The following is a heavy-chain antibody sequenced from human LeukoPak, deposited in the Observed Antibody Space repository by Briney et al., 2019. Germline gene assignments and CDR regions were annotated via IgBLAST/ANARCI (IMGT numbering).Heavy chain of an antibody. D-gene: IGHD4-17*01. CDR1: GFIVSTNY. CDR3: ARYDYGDSYFDY. V-gene: IGHV3-53*01. J-gene: IGHJ4*02. Sequence: GSLRLSCAASGFIVSTNYMSWVRQAPGKGLEWVSVMNSDGSTYYEDSVKGRFTISRDRSKNTLYLQMNSLRAEDTAVYYCARYDYGDSYFDYWGQGTLVTVSS. CDR2: MNSDGST.